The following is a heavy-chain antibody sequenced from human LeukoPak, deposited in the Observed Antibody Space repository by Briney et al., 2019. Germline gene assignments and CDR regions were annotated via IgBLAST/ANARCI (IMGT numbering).Heavy chain of an antibody. CDR3: ARTLQVGATIDY. CDR1: GFTVSSNY. D-gene: IGHD1-26*01. Sequence: GGSLRLSCAASGFTVSSNYMSWVRQAPGKGLEWVSVIYSGGSTYYADSVKGRFTISRDNSKNTLYLQMNSLRAEDTAVYYCARTLQVGATIDYWGQGTLVTVSS. CDR2: IYSGGST. V-gene: IGHV3-66*01. J-gene: IGHJ4*02.